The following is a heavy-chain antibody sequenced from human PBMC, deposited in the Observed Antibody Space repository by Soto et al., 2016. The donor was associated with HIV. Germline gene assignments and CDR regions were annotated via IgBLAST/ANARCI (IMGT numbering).Heavy chain of an antibody. J-gene: IGHJ6*02. D-gene: IGHD3-10*01. CDR2: INWNGGGT. V-gene: IGHV3-20*04. CDR3: ARDRGYYYGSGSSKAVYYYGMDV. CDR1: GFTFDDYG. Sequence: EVQLVESGGGVVRPGGSLRLSCAASGFTFDDYGMSWVRQAPGKGLEWVSGINWNGGGTGYVDSVKGRFTIFRDNAKNSLYLQMNSLRVEDTALYYCARDRGYYYGSGSSKAVYYYGMDVWGQGTTVTVSS.